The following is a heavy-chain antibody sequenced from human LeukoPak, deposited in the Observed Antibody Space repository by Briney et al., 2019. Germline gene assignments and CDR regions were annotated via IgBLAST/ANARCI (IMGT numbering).Heavy chain of an antibody. CDR1: GFTFSNAW. D-gene: IGHD3-22*01. V-gene: IGHV3-15*01. CDR3: TTDRSPNYYDSSVVDY. CDR2: IKSKTDGGTT. Sequence: GGSLRLSCAASGFTFSNAWMSWVRQAPGKGLEWVGRIKSKTDGGTTDYAAPVKGRFTISRDVSKNTLYLQMNSLKTEDTAVYYCTTDRSPNYYDSSVVDYWGQGTLVTVSS. J-gene: IGHJ4*02.